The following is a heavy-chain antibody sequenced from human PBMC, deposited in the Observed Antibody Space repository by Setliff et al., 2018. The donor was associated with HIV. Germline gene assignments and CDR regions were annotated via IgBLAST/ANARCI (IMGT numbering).Heavy chain of an antibody. CDR1: GGSISSSSYY. J-gene: IGHJ4*02. CDR3: TIPASSLAPN. V-gene: IGHV4-39*01. CDR2: FYYSGST. Sequence: PSETLSLTCTVSGGSISSSSYYWVWIRQPPGKGLDWIGSFYYSGSTYYNPSLKSRVTISVDTSKNQFSLKMSSVTAADTAVYYCTIPASSLAPNWGRGTQVTVSS.